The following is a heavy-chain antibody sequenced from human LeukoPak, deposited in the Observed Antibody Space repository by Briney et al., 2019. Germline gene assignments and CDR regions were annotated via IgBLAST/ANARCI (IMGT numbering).Heavy chain of an antibody. J-gene: IGHJ4*02. CDR2: INHSGST. CDR3: ARDLENYYGSGSYYNYFDY. CDR1: GGSISSGSYY. D-gene: IGHD3-10*01. V-gene: IGHV4-39*07. Sequence: SETLSLTCTVSGGSISSGSYYWSWIRQLPGKGLEWIGEINHSGSTNYNPSLKSRVTISVDTSKNQFSLKLSSVTAADTAVYYCARDLENYYGSGSYYNYFDYWGQGTLVTVSS.